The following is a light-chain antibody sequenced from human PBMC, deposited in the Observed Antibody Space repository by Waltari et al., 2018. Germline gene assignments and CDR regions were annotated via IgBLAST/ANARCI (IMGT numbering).Light chain of an antibody. J-gene: IGLJ2*01. CDR3: QAWDSSYARV. CDR2: QTT. Sequence: SYELTQPTSVSVAPGQTASITCPGDNLGDKDACWYQQKPGQAPVLVIHQTTKRPSGIPERFSGSNSGNTATLTISGTQAIDEADYYCQAWDSSYARVFGGGTKLTVL. CDR1: NLGDKD. V-gene: IGLV3-1*01.